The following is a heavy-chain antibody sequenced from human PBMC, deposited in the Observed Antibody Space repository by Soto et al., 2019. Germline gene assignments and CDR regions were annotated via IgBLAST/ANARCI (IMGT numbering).Heavy chain of an antibody. D-gene: IGHD3-3*01. J-gene: IGHJ6*04. V-gene: IGHV1-46*01. CDR1: GYTFTSYW. CDR2: INPSGGST. Sequence: ASVKVSCKASGYTFTSYWMHWVRQAPGQGLEWMGIINPSGGSTSYAQKFQGRVTMTRDTSTSTVYMELSSLRSEDTGVYSCARDEYYDFWSGYSYGMDVWGKGTTVTV. CDR3: ARDEYYDFWSGYSYGMDV.